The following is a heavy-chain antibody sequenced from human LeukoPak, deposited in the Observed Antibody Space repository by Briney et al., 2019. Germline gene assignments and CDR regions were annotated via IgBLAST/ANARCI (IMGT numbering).Heavy chain of an antibody. J-gene: IGHJ2*01. V-gene: IGHV3-30-3*01. CDR3: ARTLLRWYNWYFDL. CDR2: ISYDGSNK. D-gene: IGHD4-23*01. Sequence: GGSLRLSCAASGFTFSSYAMHWVRQAPGKGLEWAAVISYDGSNKYYADSVKGRFTISRDNSKNTLYLQMNGLRAEDTAVYSCARTLLRWYNWYFDLWGRGTLVTVSS. CDR1: GFTFSSYA.